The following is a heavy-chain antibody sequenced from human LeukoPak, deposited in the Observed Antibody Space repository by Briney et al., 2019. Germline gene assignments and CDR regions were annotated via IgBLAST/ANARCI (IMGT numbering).Heavy chain of an antibody. Sequence: GGSLRLACSPSGLTFGAYAIDSVRQVRGKGLGLVALINKDGDATNYADSVNGRFTISTDNSNNSLYLQMNSLRSEDSALYYCETWAFYHGLDAWGRGSTVTVSS. V-gene: IGHV3-43*02. CDR3: ETWAFYHGLDA. D-gene: IGHD1-26*01. CDR2: INKDGDAT. J-gene: IGHJ6*02. CDR1: GLTFGAYA.